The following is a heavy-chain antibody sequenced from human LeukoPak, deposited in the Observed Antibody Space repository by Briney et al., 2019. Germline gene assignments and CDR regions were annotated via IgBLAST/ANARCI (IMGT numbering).Heavy chain of an antibody. CDR2: INWNGGST. CDR3: ARVRLGYSGYDSGY. D-gene: IGHD5-12*01. CDR1: GYTFDDYG. Sequence: GGSLRLSCAASGYTFDDYGMSWVRQAPGKGLEWVSGINWNGGSTGYADSVKGRFTISRDNAKNSLYLQMNSLRAEDTAVYYCARVRLGYSGYDSGYWGQGTLVTVSS. J-gene: IGHJ4*02. V-gene: IGHV3-20*04.